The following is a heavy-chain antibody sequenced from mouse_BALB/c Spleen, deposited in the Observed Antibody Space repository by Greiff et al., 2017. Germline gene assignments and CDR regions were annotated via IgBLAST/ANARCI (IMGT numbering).Heavy chain of an antibody. D-gene: IGHD2-14*01. V-gene: IGHV1-80*01. CDR2: IYPGDGDT. Sequence: VKLMESGAELVRPGSSVKISCKASGYAFSSYWMNWVKQRPGQGLEWIGQIYPGDGDTNYNGKFKGKATLTADKSSSTAYMQLSSLTSEDSAVYFCARGTVRYFDYWGQGTTLTVSS. J-gene: IGHJ2*01. CDR1: GYAFSSYW. CDR3: ARGTVRYFDY.